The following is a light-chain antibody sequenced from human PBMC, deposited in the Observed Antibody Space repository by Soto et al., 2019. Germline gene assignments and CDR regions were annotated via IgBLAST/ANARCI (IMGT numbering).Light chain of an antibody. CDR1: QSISSW. CDR3: QQYNSIPLT. CDR2: KAS. J-gene: IGKJ4*01. Sequence: DIQMTQSPSTLSASVGDRVTITCRASQSISSWLAWYQQKPGKAPKLLIYKASTLESGVPSRFSGSGSGTEFTPTISSLQPDDFATYSCQQYNSIPLTFGGGTKVEIK. V-gene: IGKV1-5*03.